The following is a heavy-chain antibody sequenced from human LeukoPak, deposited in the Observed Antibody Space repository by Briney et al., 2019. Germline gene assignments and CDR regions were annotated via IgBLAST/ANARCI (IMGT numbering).Heavy chain of an antibody. CDR1: GGSISSYY. V-gene: IGHV4-59*01. Sequence: SETLSLTCTVSGGSISSYYWSWIRQPPGKGLEWIGYIYYSGSTNYNPSLKSRVTISVDTSKNQFPLKLSSVTAADTAVYYCARVVGATSSWFDPWGQGTLVTVSS. D-gene: IGHD1-26*01. J-gene: IGHJ5*02. CDR2: IYYSGST. CDR3: ARVVGATSSWFDP.